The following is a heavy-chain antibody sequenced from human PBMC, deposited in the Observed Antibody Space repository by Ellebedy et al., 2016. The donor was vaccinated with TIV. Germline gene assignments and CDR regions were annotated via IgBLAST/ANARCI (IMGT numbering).Heavy chain of an antibody. V-gene: IGHV3-53*01. CDR1: GFTVSSSY. CDR3: ARASTSGWYILDY. CDR2: VYSGGNT. Sequence: PGGSLRLSCAASGFTVSSSYMTWVRQAPGKGLEWVSVVYSGGNTYYADSVKGRFTISRDNSKNTLSLEMNSLRVDDTAVYFCARASTSGWYILDYWGQGTLVSVSS. J-gene: IGHJ4*02. D-gene: IGHD6-19*01.